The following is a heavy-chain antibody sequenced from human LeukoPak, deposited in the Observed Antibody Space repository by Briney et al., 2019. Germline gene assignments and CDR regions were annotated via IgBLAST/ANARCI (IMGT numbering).Heavy chain of an antibody. D-gene: IGHD1-26*01. V-gene: IGHV4-34*01. CDR1: GGSFSGYY. J-gene: IGHJ4*02. CDR3: ARGGLREWELLSEGIDY. Sequence: PSETLSLTCAVYGGSFSGYYWSWIRQPPGKGLEWIGEINHSGSTNYNPSLKSRVTISVDTSKNQFSLKLSSVTAADTAVYYCARGGLREWELLSEGIDYWGQGTLVTVSS. CDR2: INHSGST.